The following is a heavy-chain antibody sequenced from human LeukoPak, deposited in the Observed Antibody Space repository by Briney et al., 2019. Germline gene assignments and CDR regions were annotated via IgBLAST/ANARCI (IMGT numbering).Heavy chain of an antibody. V-gene: IGHV4-34*01. CDR2: INHSGST. D-gene: IGHD3-22*01. CDR3: ARPYYYDSRIDP. CDR1: GGSFSGYY. Sequence: SETLSLTCAVYGGSFSGYYWSWIRQPPGKGLEWIGEINHSGSTYYNPSLKNRVSISVDTSKNQFSLNLSSVTAADTAVYYCARPYYYDSRIDPWGQGTLVTVSS. J-gene: IGHJ5*02.